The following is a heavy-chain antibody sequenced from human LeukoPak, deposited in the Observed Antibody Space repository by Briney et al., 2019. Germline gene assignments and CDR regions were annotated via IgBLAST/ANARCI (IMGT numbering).Heavy chain of an antibody. CDR2: ISYDGSNK. CDR3: AMRRSYFDP. CDR1: GFTFSSYG. V-gene: IGHV3-30*03. Sequence: GGSLRLSCAASGFTFSSYGMHWVRQAPGKGLEWVAVISYDGSNKYYADSVKGRFTISRDNSKNTLYLQMNSLRAEDTAVYYCAMRRSYFDPWGQGTLVTVSS. D-gene: IGHD3-9*01. J-gene: IGHJ5*02.